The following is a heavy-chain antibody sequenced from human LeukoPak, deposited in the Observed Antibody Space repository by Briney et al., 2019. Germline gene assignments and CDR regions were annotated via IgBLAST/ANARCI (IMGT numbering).Heavy chain of an antibody. CDR2: INTDGRTT. V-gene: IGHV3-74*01. D-gene: IGHD4-11*01. CDR1: GFTFSSYW. Sequence: GGSLRLSCVSSGFTFSSYWMHWVRQAPGKGLVWVSRINTDGRTTTYADSVKGRFTISRDNAKNTLYLQMNSLRAEDTAVYYCVRSAFLTTEFYFDYWGQGTLGTVSS. J-gene: IGHJ4*02. CDR3: VRSAFLTTEFYFDY.